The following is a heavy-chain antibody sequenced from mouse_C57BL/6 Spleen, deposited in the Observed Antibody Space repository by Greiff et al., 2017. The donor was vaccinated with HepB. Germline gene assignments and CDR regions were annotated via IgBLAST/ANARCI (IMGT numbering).Heavy chain of an antibody. CDR2: IDPENGDT. V-gene: IGHV14-4*01. Sequence: VQLQQSGAELVRPGASVKLSCTASGFNIKDDYMHWVKQRPEQGLEWIGWIDPENGDTEYASKFQGKATITADTSSNTAYLQLSSLTSEDTAVYYFTTWYYGSSYGDYWGQGTSVTVSS. J-gene: IGHJ4*01. CDR3: TTWYYGSSYGDY. CDR1: GFNIKDDY. D-gene: IGHD1-1*01.